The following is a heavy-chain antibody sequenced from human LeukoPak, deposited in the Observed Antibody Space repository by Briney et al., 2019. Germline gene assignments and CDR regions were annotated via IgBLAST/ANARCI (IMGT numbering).Heavy chain of an antibody. J-gene: IGHJ4*02. CDR3: ARGNSLDY. CDR2: INHSGST. Sequence: SETLSLTCAVYGGSFSGFYWSWIRQPPGKGLEWIGEINHSGSTNYNPSLKSRVTISVDTSKNQFSLELSSVTAADTAVYYCARGNSLDYWGQGTLVTVSS. V-gene: IGHV4-34*01. CDR1: GGSFSGFY. D-gene: IGHD2-21*01.